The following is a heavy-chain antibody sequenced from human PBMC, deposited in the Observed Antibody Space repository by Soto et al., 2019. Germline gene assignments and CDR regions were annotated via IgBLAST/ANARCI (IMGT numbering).Heavy chain of an antibody. V-gene: IGHV4-59*01. J-gene: IGHJ4*02. CDR1: RGSIIGYY. CDR2: IYYTGST. Sequence: SETLSLTCTVSRGSIIGYYWSWIRQPPGKGLEWIGNIYYTGSTNYNPSRKSRVTISVDTSKNQFSLKLTSVTAADTAVYYCVRVGGYYGDYPNFDYWGQGTLVTVSS. CDR3: VRVGGYYGDYPNFDY. D-gene: IGHD4-17*01.